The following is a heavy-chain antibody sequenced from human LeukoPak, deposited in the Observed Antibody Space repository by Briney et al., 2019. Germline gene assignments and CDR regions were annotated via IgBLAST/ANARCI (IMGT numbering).Heavy chain of an antibody. CDR3: ARDLGYCGGDCWFDTFDI. Sequence: ASVKVSCKVSGYTLTELSMHWVRQAPGKGLEWMGGFDPEDGETIYAQKFQGRVTMTTDTSTSTAYMELRSLRSDDTAVYYCARDLGYCGGDCWFDTFDIWGHGTMVTVSS. V-gene: IGHV1-24*01. J-gene: IGHJ3*02. D-gene: IGHD2-21*02. CDR2: FDPEDGET. CDR1: GYTLTELS.